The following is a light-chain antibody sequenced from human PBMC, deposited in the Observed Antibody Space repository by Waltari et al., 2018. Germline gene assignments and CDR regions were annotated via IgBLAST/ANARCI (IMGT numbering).Light chain of an antibody. CDR2: RND. J-gene: IGLJ3*02. CDR1: YSNIATNV. CDR3: AAWDDSLNGHWV. V-gene: IGLV1-44*01. Sequence: QSVLTQPPSASGTPGPRVTFSCSGTYSNIATNVVKWYQQLPGKAPKLLIYRNDQRPSGVPDRFSGSKSGSSASLAIGGLQSDDEADYYCAAWDDSLNGHWVFGGGTKVTVL.